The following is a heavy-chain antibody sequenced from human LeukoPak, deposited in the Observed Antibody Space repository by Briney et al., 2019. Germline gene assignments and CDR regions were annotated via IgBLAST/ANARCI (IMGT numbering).Heavy chain of an antibody. D-gene: IGHD3-22*01. CDR1: GGSISSYY. V-gene: IGHV4-59*01. CDR2: IYYSGST. Sequence: AETLSLTCTVSGGSISSYYWSWIRQPPGKGLEWIGYIYYSGSTNYNPSLKSRVTISVDTSKNQFSLKLSSVTAADTAVYYCAREGANYYDSSGPDPYYYGMDVWGQETTVTVSS. J-gene: IGHJ6*02. CDR3: AREGANYYDSSGPDPYYYGMDV.